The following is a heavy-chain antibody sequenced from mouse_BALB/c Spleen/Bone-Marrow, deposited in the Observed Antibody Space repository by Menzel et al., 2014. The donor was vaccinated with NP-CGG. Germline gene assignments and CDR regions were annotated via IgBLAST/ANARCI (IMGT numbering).Heavy chain of an antibody. CDR3: ARWWDLAY. V-gene: IGHV1-31*01. J-gene: IGHJ3*01. D-gene: IGHD1-1*02. Sequence: VQLQQSGPELVKPGASVKISCKASGYSFTGYYMHWVKQSHAKSLEWIGRINPYNGATSYNQNFKDKASLTVDKSSSTAYMELHRLTSEDSAVYYCARWWDLAYWGQGTLVTVSA. CDR1: GYSFTGYY. CDR2: INPYNGAT.